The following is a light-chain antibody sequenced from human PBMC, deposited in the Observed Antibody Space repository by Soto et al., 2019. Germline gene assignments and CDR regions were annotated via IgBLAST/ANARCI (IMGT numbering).Light chain of an antibody. CDR1: QSDGNY. J-gene: IGKJ2*01. Sequence: SVLTQSPATLSLSPGERATLSCRASQSDGNYIAWYQQKPGQAPRLLIYDVSNRATGVPARFSGSGSGTDFTLTISSLEPEDFGVYHCQQRSSWPRMYTFGQGTKLEI. V-gene: IGKV3-11*01. CDR3: QQRSSWPRMYT. CDR2: DVS.